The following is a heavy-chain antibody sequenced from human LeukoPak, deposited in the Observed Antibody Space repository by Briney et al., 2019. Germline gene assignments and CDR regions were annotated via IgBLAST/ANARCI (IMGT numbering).Heavy chain of an antibody. V-gene: IGHV4-59*08. CDR3: ARHGSGLLWFGENNWFDP. Sequence: SETLSLTCTVSGGSISSYYWSWIRQPPGKGLEWIGCIYYSGSTNYNPSLKSRVTISVDTSKNQFSLKLSSVTAADTAVYYCARHGSGLLWFGENNWFDPWGQGTLVTVSS. CDR1: GGSISSYY. D-gene: IGHD3-10*01. J-gene: IGHJ5*02. CDR2: IYYSGST.